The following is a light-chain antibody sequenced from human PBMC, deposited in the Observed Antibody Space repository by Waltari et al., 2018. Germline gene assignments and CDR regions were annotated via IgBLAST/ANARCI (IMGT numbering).Light chain of an antibody. CDR1: NIESKR. CDR2: YDS. V-gene: IGLV3-21*01. Sequence: SYVLTQPPSVSVAPGATARLNCGGNNIESKRVHWYRQRPGQAPVLVISYDSDRPSGIPDRLSGSNSGNTATLTISRVEAGDEADYYCQVWDANTDPGVFGTGTEVTVL. CDR3: QVWDANTDPGV. J-gene: IGLJ1*01.